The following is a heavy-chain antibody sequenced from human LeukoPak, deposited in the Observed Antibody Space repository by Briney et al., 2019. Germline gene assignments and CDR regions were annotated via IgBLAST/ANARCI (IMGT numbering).Heavy chain of an antibody. D-gene: IGHD3-16*02. CDR3: AKGYYDYIWGSSRSDAFDI. J-gene: IGHJ3*02. CDR2: ISGSGGLT. Sequence: GGSLRLSCAASGFPFNSYVMSWVRQAPGKGLEWVSDISGSGGLTYHADSVTGQFTVSRDNSKNTLYLQMNSLSAEDTAVYSCAKGYYDYIWGSSRSDAFDIWGQGTMVTVSS. V-gene: IGHV3-23*01. CDR1: GFPFNSYV.